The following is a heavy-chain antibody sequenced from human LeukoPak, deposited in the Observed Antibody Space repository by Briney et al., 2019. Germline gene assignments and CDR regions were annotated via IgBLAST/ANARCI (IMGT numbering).Heavy chain of an antibody. CDR3: ARDPTTVTPLFHFDY. J-gene: IGHJ4*02. D-gene: IGHD4-11*01. CDR1: GFTFSSYG. Sequence: GGSLRLSCAASGFTFSSYGMHWVRQAPGKGLEWVAVIWYDGSNKYYADSVKGRFTISRDNSKNTLYLQMNSLRAEDTAVYYCARDPTTVTPLFHFDYWGQGTLVTVSS. CDR2: IWYDGSNK. V-gene: IGHV3-33*01.